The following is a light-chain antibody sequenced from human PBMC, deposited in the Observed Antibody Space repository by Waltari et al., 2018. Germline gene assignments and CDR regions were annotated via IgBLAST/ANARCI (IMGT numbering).Light chain of an antibody. Sequence: QSVLTQQPSVSGAPGQRVTISCTGSRSNIGAGYDVHWYEKLPGTAPKIRIYDNAHRPPGFPCRFSDSMLCTPSSLAITGLQSVNVPDYYFQSFYSSLSGFYVCGTGTRFTFL. CDR2: DNA. J-gene: IGLJ1*01. V-gene: IGLV1-40*01. CDR1: RSNIGAGYD. CDR3: QSFYSSLSGFYV.